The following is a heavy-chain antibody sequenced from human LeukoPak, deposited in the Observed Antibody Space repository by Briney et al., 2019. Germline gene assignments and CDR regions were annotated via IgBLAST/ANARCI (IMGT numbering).Heavy chain of an antibody. CDR2: IRYDGSNK. J-gene: IGHJ4*02. D-gene: IGHD3-10*01. CDR3: AKDTLRITMVRGVMADY. Sequence: HPGGSLRLSCAASGFTFSSYGMHWVRQAPGKGLEWVAFIRYDGSNKYYADSVKGRFTISRDNSKNTLYLQMNSLRAEDTAVYYCAKDTLRITMVRGVMADYWGQGTLVTVSS. V-gene: IGHV3-30*02. CDR1: GFTFSSYG.